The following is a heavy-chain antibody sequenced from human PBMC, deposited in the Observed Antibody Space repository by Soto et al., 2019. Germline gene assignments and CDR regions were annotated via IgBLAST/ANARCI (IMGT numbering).Heavy chain of an antibody. D-gene: IGHD6-13*01. Sequence: GGSLRLSCAASGFTFSSYSMNWVRQAPGKGLEWVSYISSSSSTIYYADTVRGRFTISRDNAKNSLYLRMKSLRHEDTAVYYCAREWGTLAASGTNYYYYGMDVWGQGTTVTVSS. V-gene: IGHV3-48*02. CDR3: AREWGTLAASGTNYYYYGMDV. CDR1: GFTFSSYS. J-gene: IGHJ6*02. CDR2: ISSSSSTI.